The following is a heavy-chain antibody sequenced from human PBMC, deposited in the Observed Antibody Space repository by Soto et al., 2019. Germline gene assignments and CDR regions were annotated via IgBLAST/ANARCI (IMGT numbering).Heavy chain of an antibody. D-gene: IGHD2-2*01. CDR2: ISGSGGST. CDR1: GFTFSSYA. CDR3: AKDGFIVVVPAARSYYFDY. Sequence: GSLRLSCAASGFTFSSYAMSWVRQAPGKGLEWVSAISGSGGSTYYADSVKGRFTISRDNSKNTLYLQMNSLRAEDTAVYYCAKDGFIVVVPAARSYYFDYWGQGTLVTVSS. J-gene: IGHJ4*02. V-gene: IGHV3-23*01.